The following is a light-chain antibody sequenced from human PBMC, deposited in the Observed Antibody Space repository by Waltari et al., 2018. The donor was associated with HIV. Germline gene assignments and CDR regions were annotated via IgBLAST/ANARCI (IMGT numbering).Light chain of an antibody. J-gene: IGLJ2*01. CDR2: EVS. CDR1: SSDVGSSNL. V-gene: IGLV2-23*02. Sequence: QSALTQPASVSGSPGQSITISCTGTSSDVGSSNLVSWYQQHPGKAPKRMLYEVSKRPSGVSNRFSGSKSGNTASLTISGLQAEDEADYYCCSYAGSSTYVVFGGGTKLTVL. CDR3: CSYAGSSTYVV.